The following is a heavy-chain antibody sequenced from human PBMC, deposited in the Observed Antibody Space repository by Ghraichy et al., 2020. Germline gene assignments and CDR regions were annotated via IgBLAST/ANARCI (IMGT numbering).Heavy chain of an antibody. CDR2: ISDDGVTT. D-gene: IGHD2-15*01. J-gene: IGHJ4*02. CDR1: GFTFSSYA. CDR3: AKPKLKYCSDGTCHSGPFDY. V-gene: IGHV3-23*01. Sequence: GGFLRLSCAASGFTFSSYAMNWVRQAPGKGLECVSIISDDGVTTYYADSVKGRFTISRDNSKNTLSLQMSNLRAEDTAVYYCAKPKLKYCSDGTCHSGPFDYWGQGTLVTVSS.